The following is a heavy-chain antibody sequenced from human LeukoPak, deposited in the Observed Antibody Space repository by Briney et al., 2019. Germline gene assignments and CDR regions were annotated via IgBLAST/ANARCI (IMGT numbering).Heavy chain of an antibody. CDR3: AELGITMIGGV. V-gene: IGHV3-48*03. J-gene: IGHJ6*04. CDR2: ISSSGSTI. D-gene: IGHD3-10*02. CDR1: GFTFSSYE. Sequence: PGGSLRLSCAASGFTFSSYEMNWVRHAPGKGREWVSYISSSGSTIYYADSVKDRFTISRDNAKNSLYLQMNSLRAEDTAVYYCAELGITMIGGVWGKGTTVTISS.